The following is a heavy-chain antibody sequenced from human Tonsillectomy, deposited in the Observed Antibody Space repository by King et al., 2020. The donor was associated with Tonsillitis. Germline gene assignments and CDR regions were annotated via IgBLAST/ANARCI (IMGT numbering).Heavy chain of an antibody. CDR1: GFTFSESW. J-gene: IGHJ3*02. CDR3: ARDPWNLQSGTYYGAVDI. CDR2: IKQDGSEI. V-gene: IGHV3-7*01. Sequence: VQLVQSGGGLVQPGGSLRLSCAASGFTFSESWMSWVRQAPGKGLEWVANIKQDGSEIHYVDSVRGRFTISRDNAKISLYLQMSSLRAEDTAVYYCARDPWNLQSGTYYGAVDIWGQGTMVTVSS. D-gene: IGHD1-26*01.